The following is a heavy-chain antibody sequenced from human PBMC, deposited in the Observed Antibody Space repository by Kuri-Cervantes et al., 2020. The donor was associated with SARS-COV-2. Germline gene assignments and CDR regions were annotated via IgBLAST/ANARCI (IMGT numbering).Heavy chain of an antibody. CDR1: GGSISSYY. CDR2: IYYSGST. V-gene: IGHV4-59*08. D-gene: IGHD3-10*01. CDR3: ARQGAHRLGWGDSLNL. J-gene: IGHJ3*01. Sequence: ESLKISCTVSGGSISSYYWSWIRQPPGKGLEWIGYIYYSGSTNYNPSLKSRVTISVDTSKNQFSLKLSSVTAADTAVYYCARQGAHRLGWGDSLNLWGQGTVVTVSS.